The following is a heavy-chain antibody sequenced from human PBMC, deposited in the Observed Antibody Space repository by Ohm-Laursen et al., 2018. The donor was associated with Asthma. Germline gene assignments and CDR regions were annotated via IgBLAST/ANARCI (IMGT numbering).Heavy chain of an antibody. J-gene: IGHJ4*02. CDR3: ARDLAVDTAMVGDY. D-gene: IGHD5-18*01. V-gene: IGHV3-30*03. CDR1: GFTFSSYG. Sequence: LSLTCAASGFTFSSYGMHWVRQAPGNGLEWVAVISYDGSNKYYADSVKGRFTISRDNSKNTLYLQMNSLRAEDTAVYYCARDLAVDTAMVGDYWGQGTLVTVSS. CDR2: ISYDGSNK.